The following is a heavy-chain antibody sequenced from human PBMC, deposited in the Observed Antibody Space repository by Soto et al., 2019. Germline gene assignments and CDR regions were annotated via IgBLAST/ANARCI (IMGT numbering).Heavy chain of an antibody. CDR3: ARGELSGYPLRGDVFDI. D-gene: IGHD3-22*01. CDR1: GYTFTSYG. Sequence: GASVKVSCKASGYTFTSYGISWVRQAPGQGLEWMGWISAYNGNTNYAQKLQGRVTMTTDTSTSTAYMELRSLRSDDTAVYYCARGELSGYPLRGDVFDIRGQVTIFTVSS. J-gene: IGHJ3*02. V-gene: IGHV1-18*01. CDR2: ISAYNGNT.